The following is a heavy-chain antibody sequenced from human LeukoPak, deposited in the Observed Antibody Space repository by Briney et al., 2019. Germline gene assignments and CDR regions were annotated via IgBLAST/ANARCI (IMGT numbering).Heavy chain of an antibody. Sequence: PGGSQRLSCAASGFTFSSYAMSWVRQAPGKGLEWVSAISGSGGSTYYADSVKGRFTISRDNSKNTLYLQMNSLRAEDTAVYYCAKDLYSGYDLAYYFDYWGQGTLVTVSS. CDR1: GFTFSSYA. CDR2: ISGSGGST. J-gene: IGHJ4*02. D-gene: IGHD5-12*01. V-gene: IGHV3-23*01. CDR3: AKDLYSGYDLAYYFDY.